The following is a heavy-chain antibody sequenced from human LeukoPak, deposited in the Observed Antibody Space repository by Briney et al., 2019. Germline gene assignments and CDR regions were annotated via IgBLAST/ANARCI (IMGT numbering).Heavy chain of an antibody. CDR2: INHSGST. V-gene: IGHV4-34*01. CDR3: AGSGKAYY. D-gene: IGHD2-15*01. J-gene: IGHJ4*02. Sequence: NSSGTLSLTCAVYGGSFSGYYWSWIRQPPGKGLEWIGEINHSGSTNYNPSLKSRVTMSLDTSKNQFSLKLSSVTAADTAVYYCAGSGKAYYWGQGTLVTVSS. CDR1: GGSFSGYY.